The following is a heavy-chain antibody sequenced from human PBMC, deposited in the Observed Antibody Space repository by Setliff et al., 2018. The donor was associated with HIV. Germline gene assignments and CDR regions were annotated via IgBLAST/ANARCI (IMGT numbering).Heavy chain of an antibody. CDR3: ARYSTLTTNFDY. Sequence: LSLTCAVSGYSIGSGSFWGWIRQPPGKGLEWIATIPHNGGTYYNPDPSLTGRVTISLDTSKNQFSLKLAFVTAADTAVYYCARYSTLTTNFDYWGQGTLVTV. D-gene: IGHD4-17*01. CDR1: GYSIGSGSF. V-gene: IGHV4-38-2*01. CDR2: IPHNGGT. J-gene: IGHJ4*02.